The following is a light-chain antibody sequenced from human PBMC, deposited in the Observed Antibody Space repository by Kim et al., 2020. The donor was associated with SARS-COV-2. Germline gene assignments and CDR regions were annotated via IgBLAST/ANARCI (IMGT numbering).Light chain of an antibody. Sequence: EIVLTQSPATLSLSPGERATLSCRASRSVSTFLAWYQQKPGQAPRLLIYDASNRATGIPPRFSGSGSGTDFTLTISSLEPDDFAVYYCHHRSDWTLTFGGGTKVEI. V-gene: IGKV3-11*01. J-gene: IGKJ4*01. CDR3: HHRSDWTLT. CDR1: RSVSTF. CDR2: DAS.